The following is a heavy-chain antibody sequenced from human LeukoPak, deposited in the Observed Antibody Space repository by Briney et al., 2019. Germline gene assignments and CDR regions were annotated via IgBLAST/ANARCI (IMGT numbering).Heavy chain of an antibody. D-gene: IGHD4-23*01. CDR1: GGSISSGDYY. CDR3: ARGVDYGGRGEGFDY. V-gene: IGHV4-61*08. Sequence: PSETLSLTCTVSGGSISSGDYYWSWIRQPPGKGLEWIGYIYYSGSTNYNPSLKSRVTISVDTSKNQFSLKLSSVTAADTAVYYCARGVDYGGRGEGFDYWGQGTLVTVSS. CDR2: IYYSGST. J-gene: IGHJ4*02.